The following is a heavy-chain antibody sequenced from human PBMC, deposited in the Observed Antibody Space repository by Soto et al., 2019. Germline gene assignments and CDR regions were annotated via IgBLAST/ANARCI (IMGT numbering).Heavy chain of an antibody. J-gene: IGHJ4*02. CDR1: GFTFSSYA. Sequence: GGSLRLSCAASGFTFSSYAMSWVRQTPGMGREWVSAIGGSGGTTYYADSVKGRFTISRDNSKNTLYLQMNSLRAEDTAVYYCAKNCGGDCYTNFDFWGQGTLVTVSS. CDR3: AKNCGGDCYTNFDF. CDR2: IGGSGGTT. D-gene: IGHD2-21*02. V-gene: IGHV3-23*01.